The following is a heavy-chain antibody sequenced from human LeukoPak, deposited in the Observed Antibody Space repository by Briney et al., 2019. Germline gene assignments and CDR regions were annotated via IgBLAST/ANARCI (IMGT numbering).Heavy chain of an antibody. V-gene: IGHV1-18*01. CDR3: ARDLGEQQLELDY. Sequence: ASVKVSCKASGYTFTSYGISWVRQAPGQGLEWMGWISAYNGNTNYAQKLQGRVTMTTDTSTSTAYRELRSLRSDDTAVYYCARDLGEQQLELDYWGQGTLVTVSS. CDR2: ISAYNGNT. CDR1: GYTFTSYG. D-gene: IGHD6-13*01. J-gene: IGHJ4*02.